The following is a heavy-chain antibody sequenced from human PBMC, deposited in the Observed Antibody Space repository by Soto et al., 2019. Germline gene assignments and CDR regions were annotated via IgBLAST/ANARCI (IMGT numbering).Heavy chain of an antibody. Sequence: SVKVSCKASGGTFSSYAISWVRQAPGQGLEWMGGIIPIFGTANYAQKFQGRVTITADESTSTAYMELSSLRSEDTAVYYCARCPSSSYYYYYGMDVWGQGTXVTVSS. V-gene: IGHV1-69*13. J-gene: IGHJ6*02. CDR2: IIPIFGTA. D-gene: IGHD6-6*01. CDR3: ARCPSSSYYYYYGMDV. CDR1: GGTFSSYA.